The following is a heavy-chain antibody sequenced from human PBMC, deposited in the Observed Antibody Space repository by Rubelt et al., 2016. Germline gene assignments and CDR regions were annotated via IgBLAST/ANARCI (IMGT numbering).Heavy chain of an antibody. CDR2: INHSGRT. CDR1: GGSFSGYY. D-gene: IGHD4-23*01. CDR3: ARHVPRYYYGGNPHGTVDI. Sequence: QAQLQQWGAAGLLKPSETLSLTCAVYGGSFSGYYWSWIRQPPGKGLEWIGEINHSGRTNYNPSLKSRVTISIHTSKKQFSRKLPPGTAADTAVYYCARHVPRYYYGGNPHGTVDIWGQGTMVTVSS. V-gene: IGHV4-34*02. J-gene: IGHJ3*02.